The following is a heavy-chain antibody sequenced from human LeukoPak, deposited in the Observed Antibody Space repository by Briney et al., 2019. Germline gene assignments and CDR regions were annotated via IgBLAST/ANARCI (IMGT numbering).Heavy chain of an antibody. CDR2: ISHSGST. CDR1: GGSISSSSYY. D-gene: IGHD3-9*01. J-gene: IGHJ5*02. V-gene: IGHV4-39*07. CDR3: ARDKDAILTGYNWFDP. Sequence: SETLSLTCTVSGGSISSSSYYWGWIRQPPGKGLEWIGSISHSGSTYYNPSLKSRVIISVDTSKNQFSLKLNSVTAADTAVYYCARDKDAILTGYNWFDPWGQGILVTVSS.